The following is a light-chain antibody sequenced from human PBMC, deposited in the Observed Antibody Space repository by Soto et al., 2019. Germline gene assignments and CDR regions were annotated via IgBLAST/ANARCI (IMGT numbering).Light chain of an antibody. J-gene: IGKJ4*01. V-gene: IGKV3-15*01. CDR3: QQYNRWPVT. Sequence: EIVMTQSPATLSVSPGERVTFSCRASQSVTSNLAWYQHKPGQAPRLLIYGASTGATGIPARFSGGGSGTEFTLTINSLQSGDFAIYYCQQYNRWPVTLGGGTKVEIK. CDR2: GAS. CDR1: QSVTSN.